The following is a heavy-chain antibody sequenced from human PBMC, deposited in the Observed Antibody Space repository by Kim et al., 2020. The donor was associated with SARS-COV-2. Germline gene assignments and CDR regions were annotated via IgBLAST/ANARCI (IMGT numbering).Heavy chain of an antibody. Sequence: SETLSLTCTVSGGSISSGSYYWSWIRQPAGKGLEWIGRIYTSGSTNYNPSLKSRITISVDTSKNQFTLKLSSVTAADTAVYYCARVMVATIVEEAFDIWGQGTMVTVSS. CDR3: ARVMVATIVEEAFDI. J-gene: IGHJ3*02. CDR1: GGSISSGSYY. D-gene: IGHD5-12*01. CDR2: IYTSGST. V-gene: IGHV4-61*02.